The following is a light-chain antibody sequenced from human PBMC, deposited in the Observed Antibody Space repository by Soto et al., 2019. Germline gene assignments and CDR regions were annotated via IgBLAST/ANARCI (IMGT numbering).Light chain of an antibody. CDR1: QSLLHSNGYNY. J-gene: IGKJ2*01. V-gene: IGKV2-28*01. CDR3: MQALQTQYT. Sequence: DIVMTQSPLSLPVTPGEPASISCRSSQSLLHSNGYNYLDWNLQKPGQSPQLLIYLGSNRSSGVPDRFSGSGSGTDFTLKISRVEAEDVGVYYCMQALQTQYTFGQGTKLEIK. CDR2: LGS.